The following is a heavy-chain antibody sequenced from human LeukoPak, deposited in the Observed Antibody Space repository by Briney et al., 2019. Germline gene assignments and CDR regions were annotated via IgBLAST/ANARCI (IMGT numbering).Heavy chain of an antibody. V-gene: IGHV4-4*07. CDR3: ARDFRLYSSSWYKYYYYYMDV. CDR2: IYTSGST. D-gene: IGHD6-13*01. Sequence: SETLSLTCTVSGGSISSYYWSWVRQPAGKGLEWIGRIYTSGSTNYNPSLKSRVTMSVDTSKNQFSLKLSSVTAADTAVYYCARDFRLYSSSWYKYYYYYMDVWGKGTTVTVSS. J-gene: IGHJ6*03. CDR1: GGSISSYY.